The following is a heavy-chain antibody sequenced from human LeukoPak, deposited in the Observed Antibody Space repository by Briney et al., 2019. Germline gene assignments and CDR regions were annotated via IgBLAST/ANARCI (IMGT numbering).Heavy chain of an antibody. CDR3: ARDEARTGYIHY. Sequence: SETLSLTCTVSGGSLSSYYWSWVRQSAGKGLEWIGRIYISGTINYNPSLKSRITMSLDTSKNQLSLRLTSVTAADTAVYYCARDEARTGYIHYWGQGTLITVSS. J-gene: IGHJ4*02. CDR1: GGSLSSYY. CDR2: IYISGTI. V-gene: IGHV4-4*07. D-gene: IGHD3-9*01.